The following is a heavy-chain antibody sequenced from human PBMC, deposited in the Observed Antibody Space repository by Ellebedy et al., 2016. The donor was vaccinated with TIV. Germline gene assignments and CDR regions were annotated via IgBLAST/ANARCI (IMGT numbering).Heavy chain of an antibody. V-gene: IGHV3-69-1*01. CDR2: IGNSDTK. Sequence: GESLKISCAASGFTFDDYGMSWVRQAPGKGLEWVSYIGNSDTKYYADSVRGRFTISRDKAKKSVYLQMNSLRVEDTGVYYCARDAMIWIFDSWGQGTLVTVSS. CDR3: ARDAMIWIFDS. CDR1: GFTFDDYG. D-gene: IGHD3-22*01. J-gene: IGHJ4*02.